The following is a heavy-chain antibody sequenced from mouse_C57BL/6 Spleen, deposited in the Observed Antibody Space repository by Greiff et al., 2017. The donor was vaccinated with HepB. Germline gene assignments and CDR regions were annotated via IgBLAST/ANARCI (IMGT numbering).Heavy chain of an antibody. CDR3: ARSGSNPAWFAY. D-gene: IGHD2-5*01. J-gene: IGHJ3*01. CDR2: LDPNSGGT. Sequence: VKLQQPGAELVKPGASVKLSCKASGYTFPSYWMHWVKQRPGRGLEGIGRLDPNSGGTKYNEKFKSKATLTVDKPSSTAYRQLSSLTSEDSAVFYCARSGSNPAWFAYWGQGTLVTVSA. V-gene: IGHV1-72*01. CDR1: GYTFPSYW.